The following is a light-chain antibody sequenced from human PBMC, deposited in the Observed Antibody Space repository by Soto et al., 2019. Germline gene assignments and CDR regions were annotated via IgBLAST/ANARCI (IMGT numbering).Light chain of an antibody. J-gene: IGKJ1*01. V-gene: IGKV3-15*01. CDR1: QSVNNK. CDR3: QQTYTAPRT. CDR2: GAS. Sequence: EIVMTQSPATLSVSPGERVTLSCRASQSVNNKVAWYQQKPGQAPRLLIFGASTRATGIPARFSGSGSVTEFTLTISSLQSEDFATYYCQQTYTAPRTFGQGTKVDI.